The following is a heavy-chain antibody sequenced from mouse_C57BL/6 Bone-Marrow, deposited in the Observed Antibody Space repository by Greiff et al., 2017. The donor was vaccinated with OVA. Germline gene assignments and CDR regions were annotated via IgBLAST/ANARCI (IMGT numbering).Heavy chain of an antibody. Sequence: VQVVESGAELARPGASVKMSCKASGYTFTSYTMHWVKQRPGQGLEWIGYINPSSGYTKYNQKFKDKATLTADKSSSTAYMQLSSLTSEDSAVYYCARSGYFDYWGQGTTLTVSS. CDR3: ARSGYFDY. CDR2: INPSSGYT. J-gene: IGHJ2*01. V-gene: IGHV1-4*01. CDR1: GYTFTSYT. D-gene: IGHD3-2*02.